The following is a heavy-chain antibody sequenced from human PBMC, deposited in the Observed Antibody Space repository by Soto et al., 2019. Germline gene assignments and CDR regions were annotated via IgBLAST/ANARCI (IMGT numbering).Heavy chain of an antibody. J-gene: IGHJ6*02. CDR3: TTALDCSSTSCYVWDQPYGMDV. V-gene: IGHV3-15*01. Sequence: EVQLLESGGGLVQPGGSLRLSCAASGFTFSNAWMSWVRQAPGKGLEWVGRIKSKTDGGTTDYAAPVKGRFTISRDDSKNTLYLQMNSLKTEDTAVYYCTTALDCSSTSCYVWDQPYGMDVWGQGTTVTVSS. CDR2: IKSKTDGGTT. D-gene: IGHD2-2*01. CDR1: GFTFSNAW.